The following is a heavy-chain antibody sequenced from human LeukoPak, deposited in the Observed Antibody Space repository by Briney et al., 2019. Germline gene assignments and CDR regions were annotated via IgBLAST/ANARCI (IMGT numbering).Heavy chain of an antibody. J-gene: IGHJ4*02. Sequence: SETLSLTCAVYGGSFSGYYWSWIRQPPGKGLEWIGEINHSGSTNYNPSLKSRVTISVDTSKNQFSLKLSSVTAADTAVYYCARLRIALDCFDYWGQGTLVTVSS. CDR1: GGSFSGYY. CDR3: ARLRIALDCFDY. CDR2: INHSGST. V-gene: IGHV4-34*01. D-gene: IGHD2-15*01.